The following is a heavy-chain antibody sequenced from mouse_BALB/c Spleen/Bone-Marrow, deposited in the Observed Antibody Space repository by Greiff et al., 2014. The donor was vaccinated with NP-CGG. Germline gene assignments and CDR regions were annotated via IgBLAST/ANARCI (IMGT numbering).Heavy chain of an antibody. CDR2: INPSSDYT. CDR1: GYTFTSYT. J-gene: IGHJ3*01. CDR3: AREGLRAWFVY. D-gene: IGHD2-4*01. V-gene: IGHV1-4*01. Sequence: QVQLQQSGAELARPGASVKMSCKASGYTFTSYTIHWVKQRPGQGLEWIGYINPSSDYTNYNQKFKDKATLTADKSSSTAYMRLSSLTSEDSAVYYCAREGLRAWFVYWGQGTLVTVSA.